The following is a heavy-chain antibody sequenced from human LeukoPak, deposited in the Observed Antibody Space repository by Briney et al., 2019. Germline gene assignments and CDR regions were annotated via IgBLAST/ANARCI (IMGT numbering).Heavy chain of an antibody. D-gene: IGHD3-10*01. CDR3: AYTRSSYYNGIYYHIDV. J-gene: IGHJ6*03. CDR2: IYMSGTT. V-gene: IGHV4-4*09. Sequence: PSESLSVTSTEPGGSSTSYYWCWIRRPPRKRLWCIGYIYMSGTTNVSPSLKSRVTISADASKNQFSLRLTSVTAADTAVYYCAYTRSSYYNGIYYHIDVWGKGTTVTVSS. CDR1: GGSSTSYY.